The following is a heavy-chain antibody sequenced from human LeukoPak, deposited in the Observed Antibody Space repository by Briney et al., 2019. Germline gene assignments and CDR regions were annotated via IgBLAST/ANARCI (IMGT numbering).Heavy chain of an antibody. CDR3: TRENSGSLSLEY. J-gene: IGHJ4*02. CDR2: IKQNGSET. D-gene: IGHD1-26*01. CDR1: GYTFSIYW. V-gene: IGHV3-7*01. Sequence: GGSLRLSCAASGYTFSIYWMNWVRQAPGKGLEWVASIKQNGSETYYMESVQGRFTISRDNDMNILYLQLSSLRAEDTAVYYCTRENSGSLSLEYWGQGTLVTVSS.